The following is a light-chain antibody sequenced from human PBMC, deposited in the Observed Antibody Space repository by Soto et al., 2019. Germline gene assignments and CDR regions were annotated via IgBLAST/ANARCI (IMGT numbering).Light chain of an antibody. V-gene: IGKV1-5*03. CDR3: QQYNNYFT. CDR2: KAT. CDR1: QSVQTW. Sequence: IQLTQSPSTLSASVGDRVTITCRASQSVQTWLAWFQQKPGKAPKLLIYKATTSETGVPSRFSGSGSETEFTLTISSLQPDDLGTYYCQQYNNYFTFGQGTKVDIK. J-gene: IGKJ1*01.